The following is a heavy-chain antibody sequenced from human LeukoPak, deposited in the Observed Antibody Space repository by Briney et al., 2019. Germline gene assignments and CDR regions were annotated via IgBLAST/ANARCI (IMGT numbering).Heavy chain of an antibody. CDR3: AKDPLATVVTYYFDY. Sequence: GASLRLSCAASGFTFSSYATSWVRQAPAKGLEWVSAISGSGGSTYYADSVKGRFTISRDNSKNTLYLQMNSLRAEDTAVYYCAKDPLATVVTYYFDYWGQGTLVTVSS. D-gene: IGHD4-23*01. CDR2: ISGSGGST. J-gene: IGHJ4*02. CDR1: GFTFSSYA. V-gene: IGHV3-23*01.